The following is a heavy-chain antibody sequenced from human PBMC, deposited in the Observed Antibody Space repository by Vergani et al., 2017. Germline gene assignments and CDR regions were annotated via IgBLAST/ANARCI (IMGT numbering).Heavy chain of an antibody. CDR1: GGSFSGYY. Sequence: QVQLPESGPGLVKPSETLSLTCAVYGGSFSGYYWSWIRQPPGKGLEWIGEINHSGSTNYNPSLKSRVTISVDTSKNQFSLKLSSVTAADTAVYYCASRKRLFPPNYYYGMDVWGQGTTVTVSS. CDR3: ASRKRLFPPNYYYGMDV. J-gene: IGHJ6*02. V-gene: IGHV4-34*01. CDR2: INHSGST.